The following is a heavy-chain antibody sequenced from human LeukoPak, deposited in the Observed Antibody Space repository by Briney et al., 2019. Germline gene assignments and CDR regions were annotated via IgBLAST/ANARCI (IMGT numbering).Heavy chain of an antibody. J-gene: IGHJ6*02. V-gene: IGHV7-4-1*02. Sequence: ASVKVSCKASGYSFTTYPMNWVRQAPGQGLEWMGWINTNTNNPTYAQRFTGRFVFSLDTSVSTAYLQISSLRAEDTAVYYCATCTSSGCYVPGNHYGMDLWGQGTTVTVPS. CDR3: ATCTSSGCYVPGNHYGMDL. CDR1: GYSFTTYP. CDR2: INTNTNNP. D-gene: IGHD2-2*01.